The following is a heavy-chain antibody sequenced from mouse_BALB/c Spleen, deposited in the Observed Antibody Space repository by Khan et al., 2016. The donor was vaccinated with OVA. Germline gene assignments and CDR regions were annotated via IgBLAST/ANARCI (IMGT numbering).Heavy chain of an antibody. V-gene: IGHV5-17*02. J-gene: IGHJ2*01. D-gene: IGHD1-1*01. CDR3: ATSYFYGYYFDY. Sequence: EVELVESGGGLVQPGGSRKLSCAASGFTFNSYGMHWVRQAPEKGLEWVAYISGDSNTIYYTDTVKRRFTISRDNPKNTLFLQMTSLMSEDTAMYYCATSYFYGYYFDYWGPGTTLTVS. CDR1: GFTFNSYG. CDR2: ISGDSNTI.